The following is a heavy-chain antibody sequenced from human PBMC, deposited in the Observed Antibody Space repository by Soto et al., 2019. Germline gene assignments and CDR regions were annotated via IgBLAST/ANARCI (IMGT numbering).Heavy chain of an antibody. V-gene: IGHV3-48*03. Sequence: RRLSCAASGFIFSSYEMNWVRQAPGKGLEWVSYISSSGSIIYYADSVKGRFTISRDNAKNSLYLQMNSLSAEDTAVYYCAREDYRNYGGGALDYWGQGTLVTVSS. D-gene: IGHD4-4*01. CDR1: GFIFSSYE. J-gene: IGHJ4*02. CDR3: AREDYRNYGGGALDY. CDR2: ISSSGSII.